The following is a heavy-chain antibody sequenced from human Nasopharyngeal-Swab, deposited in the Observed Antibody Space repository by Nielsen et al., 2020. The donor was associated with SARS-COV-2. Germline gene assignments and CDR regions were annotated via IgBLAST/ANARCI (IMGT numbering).Heavy chain of an antibody. Sequence: LRLSCTVSGGSISSGSYYWSWIRQPAGKGLEWIGRIYTSGSTNCNPSLKSRVTISVDTSKNQFSLKLSSVTAADTAVYYCAREPTNMIVVVTYFDYWGQGTLVTVSS. CDR3: AREPTNMIVVVTYFDY. CDR1: GGSISSGSYY. V-gene: IGHV4-61*02. CDR2: IYTSGST. J-gene: IGHJ4*02. D-gene: IGHD3-22*01.